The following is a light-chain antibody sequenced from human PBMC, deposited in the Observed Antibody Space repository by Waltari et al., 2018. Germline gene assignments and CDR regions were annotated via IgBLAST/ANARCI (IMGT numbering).Light chain of an antibody. CDR3: VLHVADAIML. CDR1: SGYVPTSHW. CDR2: NTN. V-gene: IGLV8-61*01. Sequence: QTVVTQEPSISVSPGGTVTLTCALNSGYVPTSHWPTWCQQTPGQAPRTLIYNTNRRSSGVPDRFSGSILGNKAALTITGAQADDESHYYCVLHVADAIMLFGGGTKLTVL. J-gene: IGLJ3*02.